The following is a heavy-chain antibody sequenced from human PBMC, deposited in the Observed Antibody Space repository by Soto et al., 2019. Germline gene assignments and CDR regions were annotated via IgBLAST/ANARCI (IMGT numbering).Heavy chain of an antibody. V-gene: IGHV1-69*01. J-gene: IGHJ6*02. CDR2: IIPIFGTA. CDR1: GGTFSSYA. CDR3: ARGGTDYYYYGMDV. Sequence: QVQLVQSGAEVKKPGSSVKVSCKASGGTFSSYAISWVRQAPGQGLEWMGGIIPIFGTANYAQKFQGRVTITADESTSTAYMELSSLRSGDTAVYYCARGGTDYYYYGMDVWGQGTTVTVSS.